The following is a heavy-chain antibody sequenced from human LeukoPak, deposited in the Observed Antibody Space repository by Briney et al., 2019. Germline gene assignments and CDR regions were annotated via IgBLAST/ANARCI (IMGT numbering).Heavy chain of an antibody. V-gene: IGHV4-61*02. CDR3: AREVATPLWFGELLSGDFDY. Sequence: SETLSLTCTVSGGSISSGSYYWSWIRQPAGKGLEWIGRIYTSGSTNYNPSLKSRVTISVDTSKNQFSLKLSSVTAADTAVYYCAREVATPLWFGELLSGDFDYWGQGTLVTVSS. D-gene: IGHD3-10*01. CDR2: IYTSGST. CDR1: GGSISSGSYY. J-gene: IGHJ4*02.